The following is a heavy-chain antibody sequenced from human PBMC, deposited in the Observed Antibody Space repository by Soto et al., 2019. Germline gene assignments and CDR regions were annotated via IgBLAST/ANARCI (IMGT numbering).Heavy chain of an antibody. Sequence: SVKVSCKASGGTFSSYTISWVRQAPGQGLEWMGRIIPILGIANYAQKFQGRVTITADKSTSTAYMELSSLRSEDTAVYYCAGTYYYGSGSYYYYYMDVWGKGTTVTVSS. CDR3: AGTYYYGSGSYYYYYMDV. CDR2: IIPILGIA. CDR1: GGTFSSYT. D-gene: IGHD3-10*01. J-gene: IGHJ6*03. V-gene: IGHV1-69*02.